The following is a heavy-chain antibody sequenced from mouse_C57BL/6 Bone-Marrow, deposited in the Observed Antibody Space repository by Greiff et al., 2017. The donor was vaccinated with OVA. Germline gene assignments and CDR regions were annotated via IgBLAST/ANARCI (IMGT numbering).Heavy chain of an antibody. D-gene: IGHD2-3*01. CDR2: IRNKANGYTT. Sequence: EVQLQESGGGLVQPGGSLSLSCAASGFTFTDYYMSWVRQPPGKALEWLGFIRNKANGYTTEYSASVKGRFTISRDNSQSILYLQMNALRAEDSATYYCARSNLRYDGYYRYWGQGTSVTVSS. CDR3: ARSNLRYDGYYRY. CDR1: GFTFTDYY. J-gene: IGHJ4*01. V-gene: IGHV7-3*01.